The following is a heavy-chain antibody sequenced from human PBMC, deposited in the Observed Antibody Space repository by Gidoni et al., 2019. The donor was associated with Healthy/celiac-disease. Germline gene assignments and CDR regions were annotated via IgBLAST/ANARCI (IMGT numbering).Heavy chain of an antibody. J-gene: IGHJ3*02. D-gene: IGHD3-22*01. Sequence: EVQLVESGGGLVQPGGSLRLSCAASGFTFSSYWMHWVRQAPGKGLVWVSRINSDGSSTSYADSVKGRFTISRDNAKNTLYLQMNSLRAEDTAVYYCATLSLWLPTPDAFDIWGQGTMVTVSS. V-gene: IGHV3-74*01. CDR2: INSDGSST. CDR1: GFTFSSYW. CDR3: ATLSLWLPTPDAFDI.